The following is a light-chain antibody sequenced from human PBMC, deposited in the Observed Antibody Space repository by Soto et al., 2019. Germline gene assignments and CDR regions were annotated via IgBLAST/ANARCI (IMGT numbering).Light chain of an antibody. Sequence: DIQLTQSPSVLSASVGDRVTITCRASQGISSYFAWSQQKPGKAPKLLIYAASTLQSGVPSRFSCSGSGTEFTLTISSLQPEDFATYHCQQLNSYPPYTWGQGTKLEIK. CDR3: QQLNSYPPYT. J-gene: IGKJ2*01. CDR2: AAS. CDR1: QGISSY. V-gene: IGKV1-9*01.